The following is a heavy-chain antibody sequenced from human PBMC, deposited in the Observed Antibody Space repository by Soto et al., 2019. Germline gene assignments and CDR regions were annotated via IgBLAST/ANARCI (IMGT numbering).Heavy chain of an antibody. CDR3: TTDRRSGYDPQFVF. J-gene: IGHJ4*02. CDR1: GFTFYNTW. Sequence: EVQLVESGGDLVKPGGSLRLSCTASGFTFYNTWMSWVRQAPGKGLEWVGRVKSKTDGGATDYTAPVKGRFTISRDDSQNTLYLQMTSMQTDDTAVYYCTTDRRSGYDPQFVFWGQGTLVTVSS. CDR2: VKSKTDGGAT. V-gene: IGHV3-15*01. D-gene: IGHD5-12*01.